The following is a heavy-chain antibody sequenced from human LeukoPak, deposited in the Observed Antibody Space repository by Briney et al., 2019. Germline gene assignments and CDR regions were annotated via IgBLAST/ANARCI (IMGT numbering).Heavy chain of an antibody. J-gene: IGHJ4*02. D-gene: IGHD2-21*02. CDR3: AKEYCGGDCYSDY. Sequence: GGSLRLSCAASGFTFSSYAMHWVRQAPGKGLEWVAVISYDGSNKDYADSVKGRFTISRDNSKNTLYLQMNSLRAEDTAVYYCAKEYCGGDCYSDYWGQGTLVTVSS. V-gene: IGHV3-30-3*01. CDR1: GFTFSSYA. CDR2: ISYDGSNK.